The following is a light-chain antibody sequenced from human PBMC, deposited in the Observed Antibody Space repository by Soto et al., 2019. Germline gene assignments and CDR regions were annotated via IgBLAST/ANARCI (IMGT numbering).Light chain of an antibody. CDR2: EVS. V-gene: IGLV2-14*01. CDR1: SSDVGGYNY. J-gene: IGLJ1*01. Sequence: QAVVTQPASVSGSPGQSITISCTGTSSDVGGYNYVSWYQQHPGKAPKLMIYEVSNRPSGVSNRFSGSKSANTASLTISGLQAEDEADYFCSSYTSSNTRYVFGTGTKVTVL. CDR3: SSYTSSNTRYV.